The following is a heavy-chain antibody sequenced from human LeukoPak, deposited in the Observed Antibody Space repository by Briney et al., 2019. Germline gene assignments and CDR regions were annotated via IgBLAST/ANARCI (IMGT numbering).Heavy chain of an antibody. V-gene: IGHV3-48*01. D-gene: IGHD1-14*01. CDR2: IDSSSGTI. CDR3: ARDPPRRYDY. Sequence: PRGSLRLFCAASGFTLSDYSMNWVRQAPGKGLEWISYIDSSSGTIYYADSVKGRFTISRDNAKNSLYLQMNSLRAEDTAVYYCARDPPRRYDYWGQGTLVTVSS. J-gene: IGHJ4*02. CDR1: GFTLSDYS.